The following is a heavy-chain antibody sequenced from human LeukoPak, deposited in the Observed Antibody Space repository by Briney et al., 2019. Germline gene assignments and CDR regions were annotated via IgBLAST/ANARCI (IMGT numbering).Heavy chain of an antibody. CDR2: ISSSSSYT. D-gene: IGHD3-9*01. Sequence: GGSLRLSCAASGFTFSDYYMNWIRQAPGKGLEWVSYISSSSSYTNYADSVKGRFTISRDNSKNTLYLQMNSLRAEDTAVYYCAKDRYFDWLLEFDYWGQGTLVTVSS. V-gene: IGHV3-11*06. CDR1: GFTFSDYY. J-gene: IGHJ4*02. CDR3: AKDRYFDWLLEFDY.